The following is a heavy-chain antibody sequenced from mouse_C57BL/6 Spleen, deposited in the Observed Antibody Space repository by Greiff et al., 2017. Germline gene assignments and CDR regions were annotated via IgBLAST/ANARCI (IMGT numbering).Heavy chain of an antibody. D-gene: IGHD5-5*01. CDR2: IDPANGNT. J-gene: IGHJ4*01. CDR3: ARRGSYLDYYDMDD. V-gene: IGHV14-3*01. CDR1: GFHIKNTY. Sequence: VQLQQSVAELVRPGASVKLSCTASGFHIKNTYMHWVKQRPEQGLEWIGRIDPANGNTKYAPKFQGEATITADTSSNTAYLQLSSLTSEDTAIYYGARRGSYLDYYDMDDWGPGTSVTVSS.